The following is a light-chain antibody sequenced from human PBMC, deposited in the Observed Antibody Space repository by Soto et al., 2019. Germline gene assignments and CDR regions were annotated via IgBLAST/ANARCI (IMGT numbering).Light chain of an antibody. J-gene: IGLJ3*02. CDR3: QAWESSTWV. Sequence: SYELTQPPSVSVSPGQTASITCSGDKLGFKYACWYQQKPGQSPVKVIYQDSKRPSGIPERFSGSNSGNTATLTISGTQAMDESDYYCQAWESSTWVFGGGTKLTVL. CDR1: KLGFKY. CDR2: QDS. V-gene: IGLV3-1*01.